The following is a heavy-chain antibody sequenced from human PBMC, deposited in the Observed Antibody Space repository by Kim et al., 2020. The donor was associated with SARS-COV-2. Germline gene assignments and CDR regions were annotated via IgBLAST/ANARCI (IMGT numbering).Heavy chain of an antibody. V-gene: IGHV3-33*06. J-gene: IGHJ4*02. Sequence: YAGSGKGRFTISRDNSKNTLYLQMNSLRAEDTAVYYCAKDFGVAGYYFDYWGQGTLVTVSS. D-gene: IGHD3-3*01. CDR3: AKDFGVAGYYFDY.